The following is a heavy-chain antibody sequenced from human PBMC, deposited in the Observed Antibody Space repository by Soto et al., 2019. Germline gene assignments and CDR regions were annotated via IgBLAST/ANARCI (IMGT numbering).Heavy chain of an antibody. CDR2: ISSSSSYI. CDR1: GFTFSSYS. CDR3: ARDQDAPWYGDYYYYGMDV. J-gene: IGHJ6*02. Sequence: GGSLRLSCAASGFTFSSYSMNWVRQAPGKGLEWVSSISSSSSYIYYADSVKGRFTISRDNAKNSLYLQMNSLRAEDTAVYYCARDQDAPWYGDYYYYGMDVWGQGTTVTVSS. D-gene: IGHD4-17*01. V-gene: IGHV3-21*01.